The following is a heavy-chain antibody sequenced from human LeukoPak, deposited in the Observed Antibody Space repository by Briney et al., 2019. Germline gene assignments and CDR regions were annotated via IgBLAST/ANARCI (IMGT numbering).Heavy chain of an antibody. J-gene: IGHJ4*02. Sequence: PSQTLSLTCTVSGGSISSGDYYWSWIRQPPGKGLEWIGYIYYSGSTYYNPSLKSRVTISVDTSKNQFSLKLSSVTAADTAVYYCAREGSGSYLLYFDYWGQGTLVTVSS. CDR1: GGSISSGDYY. V-gene: IGHV4-30-4*01. CDR3: AREGSGSYLLYFDY. D-gene: IGHD1-26*01. CDR2: IYYSGST.